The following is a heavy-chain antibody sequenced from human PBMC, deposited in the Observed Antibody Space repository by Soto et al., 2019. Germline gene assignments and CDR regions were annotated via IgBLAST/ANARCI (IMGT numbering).Heavy chain of an antibody. CDR1: GFTFRSYG. CDR3: SPGSYSSGWYFDH. D-gene: IGHD6-19*01. J-gene: IGHJ4*02. Sequence: GGSLRRSCAASGFTFRSYGMHWVRQAPGKGLEWVAVISYDGSNKYYADSVKGRFTISRDNSKNTLYLQMNSLRPEDTAVYYCSPGSYSSGWYFDHWGQGTLVTVSS. CDR2: ISYDGSNK. V-gene: IGHV3-30*03.